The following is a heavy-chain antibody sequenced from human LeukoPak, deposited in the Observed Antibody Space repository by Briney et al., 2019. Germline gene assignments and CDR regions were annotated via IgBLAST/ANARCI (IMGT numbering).Heavy chain of an antibody. Sequence: PGGSLRLSCAASGFTFSSYWMSWVRQAPGKGLEWVANIKQDGSEKYYVDSVKGRFTISRDNAKNSLYLQMNSLRAEDTAAYYCARDRSRGWSLNWFDPWGQGTLVTVSS. V-gene: IGHV3-7*01. CDR3: ARDRSRGWSLNWFDP. CDR1: GFTFSSYW. D-gene: IGHD6-19*01. CDR2: IKQDGSEK. J-gene: IGHJ5*02.